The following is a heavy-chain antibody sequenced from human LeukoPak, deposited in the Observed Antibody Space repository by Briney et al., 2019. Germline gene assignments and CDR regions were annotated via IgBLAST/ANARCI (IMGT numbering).Heavy chain of an antibody. CDR3: ARGISSSWYRVVLGYFDY. D-gene: IGHD6-13*01. J-gene: IGHJ4*02. Sequence: SSETLSLTCTVSGGSISSYYWSWIRQPPGKGLEWIGYIYYSGSTNYNPSLKSRVTISVDTSKNQFSLKLSSVTAADTAVYYCARGISSSWYRVVLGYFDYWGQGTLVTVSS. V-gene: IGHV4-59*01. CDR2: IYYSGST. CDR1: GGSISSYY.